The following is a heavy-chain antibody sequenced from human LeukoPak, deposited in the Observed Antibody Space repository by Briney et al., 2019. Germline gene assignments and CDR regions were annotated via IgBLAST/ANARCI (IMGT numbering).Heavy chain of an antibody. CDR1: VFTFSSYA. V-gene: IGHV3-30-3*01. CDR2: ISYDGSNK. J-gene: IGHJ6*02. D-gene: IGHD6-19*01. CDR3: ARDGWRVNGMDV. Sequence: GGSLRLSCAASVFTFSSYAMHWVRQAPGKGLEWVAVISYDGSNKYYADSVKGRFTISRDNSKNTLYLQMDSLRAEDTAVYYCARDGWRVNGMDVWGQGTTVTVSS.